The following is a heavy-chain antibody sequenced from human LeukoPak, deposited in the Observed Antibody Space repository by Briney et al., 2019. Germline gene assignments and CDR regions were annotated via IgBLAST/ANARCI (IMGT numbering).Heavy chain of an antibody. CDR2: IYYSGST. CDR3: ARLGAAAANN. Sequence: KASETLSLTCTVSGGSISSYYWSWIRQPPGKGLEWIGYIYYSGSTNYNPSLKSRVTISVDTSKNQFSLKLSSVTAADTAVYYCARLGAAAANNWGQGTLVTVSS. D-gene: IGHD6-13*01. J-gene: IGHJ4*02. V-gene: IGHV4-59*01. CDR1: GGSISSYY.